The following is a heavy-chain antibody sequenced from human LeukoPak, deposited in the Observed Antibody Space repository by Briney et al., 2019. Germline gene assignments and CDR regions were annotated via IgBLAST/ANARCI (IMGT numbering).Heavy chain of an antibody. V-gene: IGHV3-48*02. CDR2: ISGGSATI. D-gene: IGHD1-14*01. J-gene: IGHJ4*02. CDR1: GFSFSGYS. CDR3: ARPSVITIRQFYFDY. Sequence: GGSLRLSCAASGFSFSGYSMTWVRQAPGKGLEWVSYISGGSATIYYADSVKGRFTISRDNAKNSLYLQMNSLRDDDTAVYYCARPSVITIRQFYFDYWGQGALVTPSA.